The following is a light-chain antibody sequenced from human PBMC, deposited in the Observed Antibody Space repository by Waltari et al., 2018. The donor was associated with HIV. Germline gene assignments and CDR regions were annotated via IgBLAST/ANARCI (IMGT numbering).Light chain of an antibody. Sequence: DIQMTQSPSSLSASVGDRVIITCRASQSIDNYLNWYQQKPGKAPKLLIYVASSLQSGVPSRFSGSGSGTDFTLTISSLQHDDFATYFFQQTYRTPQTFGLGTKVEIK. CDR1: QSIDNY. CDR2: VAS. J-gene: IGKJ1*01. CDR3: QQTYRTPQT. V-gene: IGKV1-39*01.